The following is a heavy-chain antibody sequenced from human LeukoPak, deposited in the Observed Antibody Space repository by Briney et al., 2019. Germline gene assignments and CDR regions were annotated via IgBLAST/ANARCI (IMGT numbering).Heavy chain of an antibody. J-gene: IGHJ4*02. Sequence: GESLKISFKGSGYSFTSYWIGWVRQMPGKGLEWMGIIYPGDSDTRYSPSFQGQVTISADKSISTAYLQWSSLKASDTAMYYCAALGYCSGGSCYSGDYWGQGTLVTVSS. CDR2: IYPGDSDT. CDR1: GYSFTSYW. D-gene: IGHD2-15*01. CDR3: AALGYCSGGSCYSGDY. V-gene: IGHV5-51*01.